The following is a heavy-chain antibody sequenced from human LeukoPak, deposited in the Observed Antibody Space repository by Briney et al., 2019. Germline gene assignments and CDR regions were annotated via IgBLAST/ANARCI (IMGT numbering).Heavy chain of an antibody. CDR1: GFTFSSYS. D-gene: IGHD6-19*01. CDR2: ISSSSSYI. V-gene: IGHV3-21*01. J-gene: IGHJ3*02. Sequence: PGGSLRLSCAASGFTFSSYSMHWVRQAPGKGLEWVSFISSSSSYIYYADSLKGRFTISRDDAKNSLYLQMNSLRAEDTAVYYCANSISVAGTYAFNIWGQGTMVTVSS. CDR3: ANSISVAGTYAFNI.